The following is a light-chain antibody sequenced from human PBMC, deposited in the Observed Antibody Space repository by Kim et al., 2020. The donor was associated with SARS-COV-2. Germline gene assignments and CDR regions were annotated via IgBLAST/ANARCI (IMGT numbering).Light chain of an antibody. V-gene: IGKV3-11*01. CDR3: QQRSNWPPDT. Sequence: EIVLTQSPATLSLSPGERATLPCRASQSVSSYLAWYQQKPGQAPRLLIYDASNRATGIPARFSGSGSGTDFTLTISSLEPEDFAVYYCQQRSNWPPDTFGQGTKLEI. CDR2: DAS. CDR1: QSVSSY. J-gene: IGKJ2*01.